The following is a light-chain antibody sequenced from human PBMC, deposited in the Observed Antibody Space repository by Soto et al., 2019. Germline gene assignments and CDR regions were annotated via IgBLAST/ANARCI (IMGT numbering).Light chain of an antibody. J-gene: IGKJ2*01. Sequence: IVLTQSPGTLSLSPGERATLSCRASQSVSSRYLAWYRQSPGQAPRLLIYGAFHRATGIADRFSGSGSGSGTDFTLTISRLDPEDFAVYYCQHSGSPPYTFGQGTKLEIK. CDR2: GAF. V-gene: IGKV3-20*01. CDR3: QHSGSPPYT. CDR1: QSVSSRY.